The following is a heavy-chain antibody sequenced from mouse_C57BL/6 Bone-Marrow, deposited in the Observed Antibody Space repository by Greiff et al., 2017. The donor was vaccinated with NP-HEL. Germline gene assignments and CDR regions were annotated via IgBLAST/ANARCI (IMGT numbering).Heavy chain of an antibody. D-gene: IGHD2-3*01. J-gene: IGHJ2*01. CDR1: GFTFSSYA. CDR2: ISDGGSYT. CDR3: AREYDYFDD. Sequence: EVKLVESGGGLVKPGGSLKLSCAASGFTFSSYAMSWVRQTPEKRLEWVATISDGGSYTYYPDNVKGRFTISRDNAKNNLYLQMSHLKSEDTAMYYCAREYDYFDDWGQGTTLTVSS. V-gene: IGHV5-4*01.